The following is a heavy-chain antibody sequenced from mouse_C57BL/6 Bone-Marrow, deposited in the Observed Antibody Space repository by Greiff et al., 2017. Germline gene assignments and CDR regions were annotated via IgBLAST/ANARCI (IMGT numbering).Heavy chain of an antibody. J-gene: IGHJ2*01. Sequence: QVQLQQPGAELVMPGASVKLSCKASGYTFTSYWMHWVKQRPGQGLEWIGEIDPSDSYTNYNQKFKGKSTLTVDKSSSTAYMQLSSLTSEDSAVYYCARGGSYDYWGKGTTLTVSS. CDR1: GYTFTSYW. D-gene: IGHD1-1*01. CDR3: ARGGSYDY. CDR2: IDPSDSYT. V-gene: IGHV1-69*01.